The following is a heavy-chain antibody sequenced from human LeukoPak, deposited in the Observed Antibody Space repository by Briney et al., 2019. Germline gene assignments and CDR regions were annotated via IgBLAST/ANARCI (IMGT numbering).Heavy chain of an antibody. CDR1: GYTFTGYY. Sequence: ASVKVSCKASGYTFTGYYIHWVRQAPGQGLEWMGWINPNSGGTNYAQKFQGRVTMTRDTSISTAYMELSRLRSDDTAVYYCARTSCYQDYYYGMDVWGQGTTVTVSS. V-gene: IGHV1-2*02. CDR3: ARTSCYQDYYYGMDV. D-gene: IGHD2-2*01. CDR2: INPNSGGT. J-gene: IGHJ6*02.